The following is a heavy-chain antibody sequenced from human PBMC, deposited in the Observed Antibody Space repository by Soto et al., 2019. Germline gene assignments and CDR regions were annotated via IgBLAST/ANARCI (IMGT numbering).Heavy chain of an antibody. D-gene: IGHD3-10*01. J-gene: IGHJ4*02. CDR3: TTDPPAGSRAIDY. Sequence: PGGSLRLSCAGSGFSFSNTWMNWVRQAPGEGLEWVGRIKRQTEGGTTDYPASVKGRFIISRDDSENTLYLQMNSLKTEDTAVYYCTTDPPAGSRAIDYWGQGT. V-gene: IGHV3-15*07. CDR1: GFSFSNTW. CDR2: IKRQTEGGTT.